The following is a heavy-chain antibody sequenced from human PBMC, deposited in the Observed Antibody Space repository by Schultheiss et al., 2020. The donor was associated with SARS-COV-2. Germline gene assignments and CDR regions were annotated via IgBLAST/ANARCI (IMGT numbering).Heavy chain of an antibody. D-gene: IGHD5-12*01. CDR2: IIPIFGTA. CDR3: AREGLGVATIFTGRDAFDI. J-gene: IGHJ3*02. V-gene: IGHV1-69*05. Sequence: SVKVSCKASGGTFSSYAISWVRQAPGQGLEWMGGIIPIFGTANYAQKIQGRVTITRDTSASTAYMELSSVRSEDTAVYYCAREGLGVATIFTGRDAFDIWGQGTMVTVAS. CDR1: GGTFSSYA.